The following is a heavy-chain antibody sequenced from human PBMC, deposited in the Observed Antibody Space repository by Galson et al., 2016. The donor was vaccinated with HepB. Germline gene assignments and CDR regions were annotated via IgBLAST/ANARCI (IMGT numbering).Heavy chain of an antibody. D-gene: IGHD3-10*01. J-gene: IGHJ4*02. CDR2: ITSSSSYI. Sequence: SLRLSCAASEFTFSRYTMNWVRQAPGKGLEWVSSITSSSSYIYYADSVKGRFTISRDNAKNSLYLHMNSLRAEDTAVYYCARDPGLWFRESLGAYYFDYWGQGTRVTVSS. V-gene: IGHV3-21*01. CDR1: EFTFSRYT. CDR3: ARDPGLWFRESLGAYYFDY.